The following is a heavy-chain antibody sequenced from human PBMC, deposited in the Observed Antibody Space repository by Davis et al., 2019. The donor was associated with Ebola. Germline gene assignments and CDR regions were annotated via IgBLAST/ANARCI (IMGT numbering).Heavy chain of an antibody. D-gene: IGHD2-2*01. CDR1: GYTFTSYG. V-gene: IGHV1-18*04. CDR3: ARAVRYPVVVTRSSRKYYFDY. J-gene: IGHJ4*02. Sequence: AASVKVSCKASGYTFTSYGISWVRQAPGQGLEWMGWISAYNGNTNYAQKLQGRVTMTTDTSTSTAYMELSSLRSEDTAVYYCARAVRYPVVVTRSSRKYYFDYWGQGTRVTVSS. CDR2: ISAYNGNT.